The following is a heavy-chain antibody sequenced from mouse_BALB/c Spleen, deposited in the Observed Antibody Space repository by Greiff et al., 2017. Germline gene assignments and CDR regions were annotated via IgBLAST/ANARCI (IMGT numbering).Heavy chain of an antibody. J-gene: IGHJ4*01. D-gene: IGHD2-10*01. CDR1: GYTFTSYW. CDR2: INPSNGRT. CDR3: ARSSAYYGNYDYAMDY. Sequence: VQLQQPGADLVKPGASVKLSCKASGYTFTSYWMHWVKQRPGQGLEWIGEINPSNGRTNYNEKFKSKATLTVDKSSSTAYMQLSSLTSEDSAVYYCARSSAYYGNYDYAMDYWGQGTSVTVSS. V-gene: IGHV1S81*02.